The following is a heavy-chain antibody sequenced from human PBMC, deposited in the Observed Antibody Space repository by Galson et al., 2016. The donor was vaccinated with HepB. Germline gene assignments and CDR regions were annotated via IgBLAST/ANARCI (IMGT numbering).Heavy chain of an antibody. V-gene: IGHV3-23*01. CDR1: GFTFSSYA. J-gene: IGHJ4*02. Sequence: SLRLSCAASGFTFSSYAMGWVRQAPGKGLEWVAAISARGVGTTYADSVTGRFTISRDNSQNIMYLQMNSLRAEDTAIFYCPKRRGAGGDFEFWGPGTQVTVSS. D-gene: IGHD2-21*02. CDR3: PKRRGAGGDFEF. CDR2: ISARGVGT.